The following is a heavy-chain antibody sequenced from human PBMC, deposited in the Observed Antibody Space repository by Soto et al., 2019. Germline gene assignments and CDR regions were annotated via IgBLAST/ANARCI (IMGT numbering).Heavy chain of an antibody. CDR2: INAGNGNT. Sequence: ASVKASCKASGCTFTSYAMHWVRQAPGQRLEWTGWINAGNGNTKYSQKFQGRVTITRDTSASTAYMELSSLRSEDTAVYYCASIVRRDGGYRKFYYYYGMDVWGQGTTVTVSS. J-gene: IGHJ6*02. V-gene: IGHV1-3*01. CDR3: ASIVRRDGGYRKFYYYYGMDV. CDR1: GCTFTSYA. D-gene: IGHD2-15*01.